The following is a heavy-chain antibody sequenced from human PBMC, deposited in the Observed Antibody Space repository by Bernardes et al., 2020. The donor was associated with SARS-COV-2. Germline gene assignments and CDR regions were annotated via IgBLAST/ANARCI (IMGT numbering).Heavy chain of an antibody. Sequence: ETLSLTCAAYSGSFSGYYWSWIRQTPGKGLEWIGEINDSGSTKYNPALKSRVTISVDPSKNQFSLKLNSVTAADTAVYYCARGSAAVVSHFMLLFANWYFDLWGRGTLVTVSS. CDR2: INDSGST. CDR1: SGSFSGYY. V-gene: IGHV4-34*01. D-gene: IGHD2-15*01. J-gene: IGHJ2*01. CDR3: ARGSAAVVSHFMLLFANWYFDL.